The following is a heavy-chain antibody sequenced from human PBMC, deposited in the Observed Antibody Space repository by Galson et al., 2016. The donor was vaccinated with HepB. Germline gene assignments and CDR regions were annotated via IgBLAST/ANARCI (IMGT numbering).Heavy chain of an antibody. V-gene: IGHV1-69*02. Sequence: SVKVSCKASGGTFGSYCITWVRQAPGQGLEWMGRVIPNVDVVTYAQKIQDRVTIIADQVTSTVYMELNSLTSEDTAVYYCARGGSGTYHNPYYYGLDVWGKGTTVTVSS. CDR2: VIPNVDVV. D-gene: IGHD3-10*01. CDR3: ARGGSGTYHNPYYYGLDV. J-gene: IGHJ6*04. CDR1: GGTFGSYC.